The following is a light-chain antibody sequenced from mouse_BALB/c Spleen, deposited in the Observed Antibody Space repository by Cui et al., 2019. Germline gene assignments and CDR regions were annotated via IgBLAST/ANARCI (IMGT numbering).Light chain of an antibody. CDR2: LTS. J-gene: IGKJ5*01. V-gene: IGKV4-68*01. CDR1: SSVSY. Sequence: QIVLTPSPSPMSASPGEKVTMTCSASSSVSYMYWYQQKPRSSTKPWIYLTSNLASGVPARFSGSGSGTSYSLTISSMEAEDAATYYCQQWGSNPLTFGAGTKLELK. CDR3: QQWGSNPLT.